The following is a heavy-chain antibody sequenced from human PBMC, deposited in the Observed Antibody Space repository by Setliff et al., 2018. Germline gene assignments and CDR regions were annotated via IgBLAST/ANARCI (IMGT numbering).Heavy chain of an antibody. CDR3: ARLPNYVWGSPVDY. CDR2: IFYSGRT. Sequence: TLSLTCTVSGASITNINYYWGLIRQPPGKGLEWIGSIFYSGRTFYNPSLKSRVTISADTSKNQFSLTLSSVTAADTAVYYCARLPNYVWGSPVDYWGQGTLVTVSS. J-gene: IGHJ4*02. D-gene: IGHD3-16*01. CDR1: GASITNINYY. V-gene: IGHV4-39*01.